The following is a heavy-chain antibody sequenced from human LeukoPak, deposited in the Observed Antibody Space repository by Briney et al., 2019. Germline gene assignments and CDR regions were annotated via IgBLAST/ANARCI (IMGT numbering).Heavy chain of an antibody. D-gene: IGHD1-26*01. J-gene: IGHJ4*02. CDR3: ARYSGTYRDY. CDR1: GFTFSNYN. Sequence: GGSLRLSCAASGFTFSNYNMNWVRQAPGKGLEWVSSISSGSGYIFYADSVKGRFTISRDNAKNSLYLQMNSLRVEDTALYYCARYSGTYRDYWGQGTLVTVSS. CDR2: ISSGSGYI. V-gene: IGHV3-21*06.